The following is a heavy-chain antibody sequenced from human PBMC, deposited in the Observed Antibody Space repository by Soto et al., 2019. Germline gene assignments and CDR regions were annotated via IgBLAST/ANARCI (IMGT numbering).Heavy chain of an antibody. J-gene: IGHJ6*03. CDR1: GGSISSYY. V-gene: IGHV4-59*08. CDR2: IYYSGST. Sequence: SETLSLTCTVSGGSISSYYWSWIRQPPGKGLEWIGYIYYSGSTNYNPSLKSRVTISVDTSKNQFSLKLSSVTAADTAVYYCARHIKGTYYYYYMDVWGKGTTVTVSS. CDR3: ARHIKGTYYYYYMDV. D-gene: IGHD3-10*01.